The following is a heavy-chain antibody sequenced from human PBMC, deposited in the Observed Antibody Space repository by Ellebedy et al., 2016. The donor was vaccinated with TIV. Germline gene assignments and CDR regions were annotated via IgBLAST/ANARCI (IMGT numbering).Heavy chain of an antibody. D-gene: IGHD3-16*01. CDR2: ISSSSSYI. CDR3: ARDLGPWRDYYYYGMDV. Sequence: GESLKISXAASGFTFSSYSMNWVRQAPGKGLEWVSSISSSSSYIYYADSVKGRFTISRDNAKNSLYLQMNSLRAEDTAVYYCARDLGPWRDYYYYGMDVWGQGTTVTVS. CDR1: GFTFSSYS. V-gene: IGHV3-21*01. J-gene: IGHJ6*02.